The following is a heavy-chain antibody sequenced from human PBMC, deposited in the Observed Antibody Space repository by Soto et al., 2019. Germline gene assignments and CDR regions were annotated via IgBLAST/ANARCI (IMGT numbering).Heavy chain of an antibody. D-gene: IGHD6-6*01. J-gene: IGHJ4*02. CDR3: ARVSSSEDY. Sequence: GASVKVSCKASGYSFTNNDVSWVRQATGQGLEWMGWMNPGSGDTGYAQKFQGRVTMTRDISIATAYMELSSLRSDDTAIYYCARVSSSEDYWGQGTLVTVSS. V-gene: IGHV1-8*01. CDR2: MNPGSGDT. CDR1: GYSFTNND.